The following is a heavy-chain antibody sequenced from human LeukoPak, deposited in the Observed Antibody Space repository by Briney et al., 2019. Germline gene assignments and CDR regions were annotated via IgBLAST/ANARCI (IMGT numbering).Heavy chain of an antibody. CDR1: GGSISSYY. D-gene: IGHD3-22*01. Sequence: SETLSLTCTVSGGSISSYYWSWIRQPPGKGLEWIGYIYYSGSTNYNPSLKSRVTISVDTSKNQFSLKLSSVTAADTAVYYCATLCRGRQNPHYYDSSGHDYWGQGTLVTVSS. CDR3: ATLCRGRQNPHYYDSSGHDY. V-gene: IGHV4-59*12. J-gene: IGHJ4*02. CDR2: IYYSGST.